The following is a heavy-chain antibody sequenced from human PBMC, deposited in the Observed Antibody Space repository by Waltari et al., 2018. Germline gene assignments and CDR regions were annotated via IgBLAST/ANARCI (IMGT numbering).Heavy chain of an antibody. Sequence: QVQLVQSGAEVKKPGSSVKVSCKASGGTFSSYTISWVRQAPGQGLEWMGRCIPILGIANYAQKFQGRVTITADKSTSTAYMELSSLRSEDTAVYYCAFGATTYYWYFDLWGRGTLVTVSS. J-gene: IGHJ2*01. CDR1: GGTFSSYT. V-gene: IGHV1-69*02. D-gene: IGHD1-26*01. CDR3: AFGATTYYWYFDL. CDR2: CIPILGIA.